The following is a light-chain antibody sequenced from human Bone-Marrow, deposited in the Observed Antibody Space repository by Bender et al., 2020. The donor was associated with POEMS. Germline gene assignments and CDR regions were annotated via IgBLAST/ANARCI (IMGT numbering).Light chain of an antibody. CDR2: EGS. V-gene: IGLV2-23*01. J-gene: IGLJ2*01. CDR1: SSDVGGNKY. Sequence: QSALTQPASVSGSPGQSITISCSGTSSDVGGNKYVSWYQQHPGKAPKLMIYEGSKRPSGVSNRFSGSKSGNTASLTISGLQAEDEADYYCCSYAGTVVFGGGTKLTVL. CDR3: CSYAGTVV.